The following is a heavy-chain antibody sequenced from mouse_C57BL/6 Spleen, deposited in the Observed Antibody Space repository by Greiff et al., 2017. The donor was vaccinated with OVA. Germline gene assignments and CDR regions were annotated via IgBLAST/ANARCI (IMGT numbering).Heavy chain of an antibody. CDR3: ARNYYGSSYVGYAMDY. Sequence: VKLVESGPGLVAPSQSLSITCTVSGFSLTSYAISWVRPPPGTGLEWLGVIWTGGGTNYNSALKSKLSISKDNSKSQVFLKMNSLQTDDTARYYCARNYYGSSYVGYAMDYWGQGTSVTVSS. V-gene: IGHV2-9-1*01. D-gene: IGHD1-1*01. CDR2: IWTGGGT. CDR1: GFSLTSYA. J-gene: IGHJ4*01.